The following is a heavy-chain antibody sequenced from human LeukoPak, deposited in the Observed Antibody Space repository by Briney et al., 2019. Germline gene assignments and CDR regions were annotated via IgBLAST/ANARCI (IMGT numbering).Heavy chain of an antibody. CDR1: GGTFSNYA. J-gene: IGHJ6*03. D-gene: IGHD3-10*01. CDR2: IIPIFGRA. Sequence: SVKVSCKASGGTFSNYAISWVRQAPGQGLEWMGGIIPIFGRAYYAQNLQGRVTITADKSTSTAYMELSSLGSEDTAIYYCAKGRGRLHVNRGVYNYHYYMEVWGTGTTVIVSS. CDR3: AKGRGRLHVNRGVYNYHYYMEV. V-gene: IGHV1-69*06.